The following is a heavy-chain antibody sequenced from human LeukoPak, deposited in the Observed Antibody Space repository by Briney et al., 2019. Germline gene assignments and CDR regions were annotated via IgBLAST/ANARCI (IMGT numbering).Heavy chain of an antibody. CDR3: ARGRQDVTMIVVVMTAVSYYLDV. D-gene: IGHD3-22*01. CDR1: GGSLSGYY. CDR2: MNHSGST. Sequence: SETLSLTCAVYGGSLSGYYWTWIRQTPEKGLEGIGEMNHSGSTNYNPSLTSRVTISVDTSKNQFSLELSSVTAADTAVYYCARGRQDVTMIVVVMTAVSYYLDVWGKGTTVTVS. V-gene: IGHV4-34*01. J-gene: IGHJ6*03.